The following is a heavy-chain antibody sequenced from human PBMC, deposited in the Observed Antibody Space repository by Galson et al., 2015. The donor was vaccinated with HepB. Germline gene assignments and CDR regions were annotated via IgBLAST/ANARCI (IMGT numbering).Heavy chain of an antibody. CDR1: GFTFSSYW. Sequence: YLRLSCAASGFTFSSYWMSWVRQAPGKGLEWVANIKQDGSEKYYVDSVKGRFTISRDNAKNSLYLQMNSLRAEDTAVYYCARNPNPAYYDSSGWRFDPWGQGTLVTVSS. D-gene: IGHD3-22*01. CDR3: ARNPNPAYYDSSGWRFDP. V-gene: IGHV3-7*03. J-gene: IGHJ5*02. CDR2: IKQDGSEK.